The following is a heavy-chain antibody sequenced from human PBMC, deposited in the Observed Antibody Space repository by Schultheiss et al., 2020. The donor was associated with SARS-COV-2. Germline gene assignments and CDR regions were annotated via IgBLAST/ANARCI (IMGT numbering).Heavy chain of an antibody. D-gene: IGHD6-19*01. CDR2: ISYDGSNK. V-gene: IGHV3-30*04. J-gene: IGHJ6*02. Sequence: GGSLRLSCEASGFTFSSYAMHWVRQAPGKGLEWVAVISYDGSNKYYADSVKGRFTISRDNSKNTLYVQMNSLRIEDTAVYYCARDDGIAVAGTDYYYGMDVWGQGTTVTVSS. CDR3: ARDDGIAVAGTDYYYGMDV. CDR1: GFTFSSYA.